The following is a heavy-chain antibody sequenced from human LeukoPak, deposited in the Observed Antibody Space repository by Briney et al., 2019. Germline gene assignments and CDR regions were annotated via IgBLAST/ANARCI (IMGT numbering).Heavy chain of an antibody. CDR2: INTDGISI. CDR1: GFTFSTYG. J-gene: IGHJ4*02. CDR3: ARDFTPSKYYDSSAYYDY. Sequence: GGSLRLSCAASGFTFSTYGMNWVRKAPGKGLGWVSRINTDGISISYADSEKGRFTISRDNAKNTLYLQMNCLRAENTAVYYCARDFTPSKYYDSSAYYDYWGQGTLVTVSS. V-gene: IGHV3-74*01. D-gene: IGHD3-22*01.